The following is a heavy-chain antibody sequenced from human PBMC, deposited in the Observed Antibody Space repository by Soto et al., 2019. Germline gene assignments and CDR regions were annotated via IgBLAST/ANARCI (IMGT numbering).Heavy chain of an antibody. J-gene: IGHJ4*02. CDR1: GGSISSYY. D-gene: IGHD5-12*01. CDR2: IYYSGST. Sequence: QVQLQESGPGLVKPSETLSLTCTVSGGSISSYYWSWIRQPPGKGLAWIGYIYYSGSTNYNPSLQSRVTISVDTSKNQFSLKLSSVTAADTAVYYCARHLDDIVATILFDYWGQGTLVTVSS. V-gene: IGHV4-59*08. CDR3: ARHLDDIVATILFDY.